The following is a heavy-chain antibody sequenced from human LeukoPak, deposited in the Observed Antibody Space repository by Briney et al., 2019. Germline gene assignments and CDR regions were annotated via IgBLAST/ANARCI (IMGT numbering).Heavy chain of an antibody. Sequence: PGGSLRLSCAASGFTFSSYAMSWVRQAPGKGLEWVSAISGSGGSTYYADSVKGRFTISRDNSKNTLYLQMNSLRAEDTAVYYCAKDPRERKGYGDPIDYWGQGTLVTVSS. J-gene: IGHJ4*02. CDR1: GFTFSSYA. CDR2: ISGSGGST. V-gene: IGHV3-23*01. D-gene: IGHD4-17*01. CDR3: AKDPRERKGYGDPIDY.